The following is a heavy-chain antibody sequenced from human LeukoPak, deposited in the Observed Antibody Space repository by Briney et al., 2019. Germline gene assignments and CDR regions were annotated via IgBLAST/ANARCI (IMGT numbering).Heavy chain of an antibody. J-gene: IGHJ5*02. CDR2: INHSGST. CDR3: ARAPYYDFWSSYPTKLRANWFDP. Sequence: SETLSLTCAVYGGSFSGYYWSWIRQPPGKGLEWIGEINHSGSTNYNPSLKSRVTISVDTSKNQFSLKLSSVTAADTAVYYCARAPYYDFWSSYPTKLRANWFDPWGQGTLVTVSS. CDR1: GGSFSGYY. D-gene: IGHD3-3*01. V-gene: IGHV4-34*01.